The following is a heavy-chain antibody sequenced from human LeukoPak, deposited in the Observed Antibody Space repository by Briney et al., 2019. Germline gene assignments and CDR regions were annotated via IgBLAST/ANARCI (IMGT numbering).Heavy chain of an antibody. CDR2: ISANNGNT. V-gene: IGHV1-18*01. CDR1: GYNFGIFG. J-gene: IGHJ5*02. CDR3: ARVGVVVPSAWFDP. D-gene: IGHD2-2*01. Sequence: EASVKVSCKASGYNFGIFGMSWVRQAPGQGLEWMGWISANNGNTKYAQKLQGRVTMTTDTSTSTAYMELRSLRPDDTAVYYCARVGVVVPSAWFDPWGQGTLVTVSS.